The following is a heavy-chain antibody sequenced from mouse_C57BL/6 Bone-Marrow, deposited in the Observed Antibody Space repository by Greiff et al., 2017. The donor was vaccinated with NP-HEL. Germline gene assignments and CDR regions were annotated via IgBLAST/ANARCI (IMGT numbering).Heavy chain of an antibody. CDR2: IDPENGDT. CDR3: TTPQLRLRSYYFDY. D-gene: IGHD3-2*02. CDR1: GFNIKDDY. Sequence: EVQLQESGAELVRPGASVKLSCTASGFNIKDDYMHWVKQRPEQGLEWIGWIDPENGDTEYASKFQGKATITADTSSNTAYLQLSSLTYEDTAVYYCTTPQLRLRSYYFDYWGQGTTLTVSS. J-gene: IGHJ2*01. V-gene: IGHV14-4*01.